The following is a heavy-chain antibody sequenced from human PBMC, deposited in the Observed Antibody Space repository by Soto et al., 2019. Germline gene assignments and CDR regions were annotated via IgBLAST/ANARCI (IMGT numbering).Heavy chain of an antibody. CDR1: GFSFSVTW. Sequence: GGSLRLSCATSGFSFSVTWMSWVRQAPGKGLEWVANINGDGGAKYYVDSVKGRFTISRDNAEKSLHLQMNNLRDEDTAMYYCVIHGPELNYWGQGALVTVSS. V-gene: IGHV3-7*03. J-gene: IGHJ4*02. CDR2: INGDGGAK. CDR3: VIHGPELNY. D-gene: IGHD3-10*01.